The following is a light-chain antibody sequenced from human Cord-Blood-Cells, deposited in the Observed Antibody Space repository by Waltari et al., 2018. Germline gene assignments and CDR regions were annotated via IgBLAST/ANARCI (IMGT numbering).Light chain of an antibody. CDR1: QSISSY. CDR2: ASS. V-gene: IGKV1-39*01. Sequence: IQTTQSPSSLSASVGDRVTITCLARQSISSYLYWYQQKPGTAPKLLIYASSSLQSEVPSWFSSSGSTTDITLTISSLQPEDAATYCCQQSYSTTWTFGQGTKVEIK. J-gene: IGKJ1*01. CDR3: QQSYSTTWT.